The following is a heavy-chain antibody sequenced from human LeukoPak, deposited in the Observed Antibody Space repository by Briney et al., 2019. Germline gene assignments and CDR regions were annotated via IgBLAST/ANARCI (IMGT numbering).Heavy chain of an antibody. V-gene: IGHV4-34*01. D-gene: IGHD3-22*01. CDR1: GGSFSGYY. CDR2: INHSGST. CDR3: AWDYYDSSGYLDY. J-gene: IGHJ4*02. Sequence: SETLSLNCAVYGGSFSGYYWSWIRQPPGKGLEWIGEINHSGSTNYNPSLKSRVTISVDTSKNQFPLKLSSVTAADTAVYYCAWDYYDSSGYLDYWGQGTLVTVSS.